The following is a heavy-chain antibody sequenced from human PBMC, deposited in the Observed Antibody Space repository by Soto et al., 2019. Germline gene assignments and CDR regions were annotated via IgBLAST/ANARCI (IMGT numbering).Heavy chain of an antibody. D-gene: IGHD3-3*01. J-gene: IGHJ6*02. Sequence: SVYLYRKASAATISSSAISWVRQAPGQGLEWMGGIIPIFGTANYAQKFQGRVTITADKSTSTAYMELSSLRSEDTAVYYCARTIFGVVTHYYYNGMDVWGQGTTVSVSS. CDR2: IIPIFGTA. CDR3: ARTIFGVVTHYYYNGMDV. V-gene: IGHV1-69*06. CDR1: AATISSSA.